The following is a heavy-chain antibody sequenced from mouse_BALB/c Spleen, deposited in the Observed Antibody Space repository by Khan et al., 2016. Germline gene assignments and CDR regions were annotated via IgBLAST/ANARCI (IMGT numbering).Heavy chain of an antibody. Sequence: QVRLQQSGAELARPGASVKMSCKASGYTFTIYTMHWVKQRPGQGLEWIGYINPSSGYTNYNQKFKDKATLTADKSSSTAYMQLSSLTSEDSAVXYCAGSRRMGGNYLVDYWGQGTALTVSS. CDR1: GYTFTIYT. V-gene: IGHV1-4*01. D-gene: IGHD2-1*01. CDR2: INPSSGYT. CDR3: AGSRRMGGNYLVDY. J-gene: IGHJ2*01.